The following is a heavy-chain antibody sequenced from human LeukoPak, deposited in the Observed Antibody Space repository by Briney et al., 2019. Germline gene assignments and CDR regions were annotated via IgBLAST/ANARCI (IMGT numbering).Heavy chain of an antibody. V-gene: IGHV3-23*01. CDR3: VRDIELST. Sequence: GGSLRLSCAASGFTFSHSAMTWVRQAPGRGLEWVSLISFSGANTYSADSVKGRFTISGDNSKDTLFLQMNSLRAEDTAIYYCVRDIELSTWGLGTMVTVSS. D-gene: IGHD3-16*02. J-gene: IGHJ3*01. CDR2: ISFSGANT. CDR1: GFTFSHSA.